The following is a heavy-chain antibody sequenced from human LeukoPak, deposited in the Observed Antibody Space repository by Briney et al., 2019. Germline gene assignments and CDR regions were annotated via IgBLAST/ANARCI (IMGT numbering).Heavy chain of an antibody. CDR2: IYYSGST. CDR1: GGSISSSSYY. V-gene: IGHV4-39*01. Sequence: SETLSLTCTVSGGSISSSSYYWGWIRQPPGKGLEWIGSIYYSGSTYYNPSLKSRVTISVDTSTNLFSLKLSSVTAADTAVYYCVRRGYDSSGYYYAYWGQGTLVTVSS. J-gene: IGHJ4*02. D-gene: IGHD3-22*01. CDR3: VRRGYDSSGYYYAY.